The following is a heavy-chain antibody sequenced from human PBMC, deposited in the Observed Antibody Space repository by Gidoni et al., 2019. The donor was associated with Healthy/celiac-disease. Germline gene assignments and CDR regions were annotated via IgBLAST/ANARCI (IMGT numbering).Heavy chain of an antibody. CDR1: GGSFSGYY. V-gene: IGHV4-34*01. Sequence: QVQLQQWGAGLLKPSETLSLTCAVYGGSFSGYYLSWIRQPPGKGLEWIGEINHSGSTNYNPSLKSRVTISVDTSKNQFSLKLSSVTAADTAVYYCARGLEPSYYYYGMDVWGQGTTVTVSS. CDR3: ARGLEPSYYYYGMDV. J-gene: IGHJ6*02. CDR2: INHSGST. D-gene: IGHD1-1*01.